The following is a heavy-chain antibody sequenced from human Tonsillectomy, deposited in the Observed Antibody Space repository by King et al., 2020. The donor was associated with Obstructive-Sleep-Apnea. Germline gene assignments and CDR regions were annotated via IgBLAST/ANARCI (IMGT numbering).Heavy chain of an antibody. V-gene: IGHV1-2*02. CDR2: INPNSGGT. Sequence: QLVQSGAEVKKPGASVKVSCKASGHTFTGYYIHWVRQAPGQGLECMGWINPNSGGTNYAQKFQGRVTMTRDTSISTAYMELSSLGSDDTAVYYCARDVVPAAMRGYFDYWGQGTLVTVSS. CDR1: GHTFTGYY. CDR3: ARDVVPAAMRGYFDY. D-gene: IGHD2-2*01. J-gene: IGHJ4*02.